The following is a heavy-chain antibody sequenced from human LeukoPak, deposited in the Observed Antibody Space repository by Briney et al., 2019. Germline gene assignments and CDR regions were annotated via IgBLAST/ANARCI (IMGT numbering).Heavy chain of an antibody. V-gene: IGHV4-34*01. CDR1: GGSFTVDY. Sequence: SETLSLTCVVYGGSFTVDYWSWIRPPPEDGLEWIGENRHSGTNNYNPSLNTRVTMSVDTSMSQFSLKLSSVTAADTAVYYCARIVCGSIAPAADYWGQGTLVTVSS. CDR3: ARIVCGSIAPAADY. J-gene: IGHJ4*02. D-gene: IGHD6-13*01. CDR2: NRHSGTN.